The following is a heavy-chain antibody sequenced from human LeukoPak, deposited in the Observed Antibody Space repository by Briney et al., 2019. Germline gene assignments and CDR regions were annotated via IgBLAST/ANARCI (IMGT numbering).Heavy chain of an antibody. J-gene: IGHJ6*03. CDR1: GGSFSRYY. CDR2: INHSGST. D-gene: IGHD4-11*01. CDR3: ARGNMWDYRRYYYYMDV. V-gene: IGHV4-34*01. Sequence: SDTLSLTCAVNGGSFSRYYWSWIRQPPGKGLEWIGEINHSGSTNYNPSLKSRVTISVGTSKNQFSLKLNSVTAADTAIYYCARGNMWDYRRYYYYMDVWGKGTTVTVSS.